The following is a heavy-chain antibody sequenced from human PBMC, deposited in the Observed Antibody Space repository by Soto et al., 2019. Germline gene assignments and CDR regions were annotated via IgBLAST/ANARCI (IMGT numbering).Heavy chain of an antibody. V-gene: IGHV3-21*01. CDR2: TSSSSYM. CDR1: GFTFSSYS. Sequence: GGSLRLSCAASGFTFSSYSMDWVRQAPGKGLEWVSSTSSSSYMYYADSANGLFTIARDNAKNSQYQQKNSLRAEDTAVYYCARDFSPDSSGWTTGGWGQGTLVTVSS. D-gene: IGHD6-19*01. CDR3: ARDFSPDSSGWTTGG. J-gene: IGHJ4*02.